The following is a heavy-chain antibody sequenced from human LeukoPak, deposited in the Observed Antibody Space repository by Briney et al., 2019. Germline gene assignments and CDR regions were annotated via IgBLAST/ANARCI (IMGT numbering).Heavy chain of an antibody. V-gene: IGHV3-43*02. J-gene: IGHJ5*02. CDR2: ISGDGGST. Sequence: GGSLRPSCAASGFTPDDYAMHWVRQAPGKGLEWVSLISGDGGSTYYADSVKGRFTISRDNSKNSLYLQMNSLRTEDTALYYCAKDMGPRYCSGGSCYSVDWFDPWGQGTLVTVSS. CDR1: GFTPDDYA. D-gene: IGHD2-15*01. CDR3: AKDMGPRYCSGGSCYSVDWFDP.